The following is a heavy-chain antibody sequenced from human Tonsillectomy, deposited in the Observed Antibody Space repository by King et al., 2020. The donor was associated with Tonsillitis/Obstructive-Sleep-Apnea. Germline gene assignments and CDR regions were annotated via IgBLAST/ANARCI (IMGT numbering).Heavy chain of an antibody. J-gene: IGHJ3*02. CDR2: ISSNGGST. V-gene: IGHV3-64*01. D-gene: IGHD2-15*01. CDR3: ATRVGGLSDAFDI. Sequence: VQLVESGGGLVQPGGSLRLSCAASGFTFSSYAMHWVRQAPGKGLEYVSAISSNGGSTYYANSVKGRFTISRDNSKNTLYLQMGSLRAEDMAVYYCATRVGGLSDAFDIWGQGTMVTVSS. CDR1: GFTFSSYA.